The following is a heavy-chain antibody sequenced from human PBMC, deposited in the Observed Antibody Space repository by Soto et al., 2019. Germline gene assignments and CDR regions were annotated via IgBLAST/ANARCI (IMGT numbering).Heavy chain of an antibody. CDR1: GESLNSAGFD. CDR2: IYNSGAT. J-gene: IGHJ5*02. D-gene: IGHD3-9*01. V-gene: IGHV4-61*08. Sequence: SATLELGRTFSGESLNSAGFDWGWIRQPPGEGLEWIGYIYNSGATNYNPSLKSRVTLLLDTSKEQFSLKLTSVTAEDTVVYYCARVGGASTGFVDTWGQGTLVSVSS. CDR3: ARVGGASTGFVDT.